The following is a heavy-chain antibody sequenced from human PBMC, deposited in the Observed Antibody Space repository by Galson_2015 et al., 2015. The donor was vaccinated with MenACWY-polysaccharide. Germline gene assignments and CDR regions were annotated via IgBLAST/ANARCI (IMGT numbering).Heavy chain of an antibody. CDR2: ISYDGSNK. D-gene: IGHD2-2*01. CDR3: ARTYCSRTSCYVDYSNYGDWFDP. J-gene: IGHJ5*02. V-gene: IGHV3-30-3*01. Sequence: SLRLSCAASGFSFSSYAMHWVRQAPGKGLEWVAVISYDGSNKYYADSVKGRFTMSRDNSKNTMYVQMNSLRAEDTAVYYCARTYCSRTSCYVDYSNYGDWFDPWGQGTLVTVSS. CDR1: GFSFSSYA.